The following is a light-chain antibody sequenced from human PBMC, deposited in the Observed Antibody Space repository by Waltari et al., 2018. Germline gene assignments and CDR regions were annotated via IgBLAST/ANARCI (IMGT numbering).Light chain of an antibody. CDR3: HSYDRSLRDV. Sequence: QSVLTQPPSVSGAPGQRVTISCTGSSSNIGAGYDVHWYQQLPGTVPKHLSFGNTNRPSGGPGRSPGARTGPSASLAITGLQAEDEADYYCHSYDRSLRDVFGTGTKVTVL. CDR2: GNT. V-gene: IGLV1-40*01. CDR1: SSNIGAGYD. J-gene: IGLJ1*01.